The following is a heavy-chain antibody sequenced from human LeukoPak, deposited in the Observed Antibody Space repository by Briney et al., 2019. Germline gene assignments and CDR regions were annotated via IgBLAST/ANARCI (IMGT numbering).Heavy chain of an antibody. V-gene: IGHV4-34*01. J-gene: IGHJ4*02. Sequence: SETLSLTCAVYGGSFSAYYWSSIRQPPGKGLEWIGEINHRGSTNYNRSLKSRVTILVDTSKNQFSLKLSSVTAADTAVYYCAGRLRGFYFDYWGQGTLVTVSS. D-gene: IGHD3-16*01. CDR1: GGSFSAYY. CDR2: INHRGST. CDR3: AGRLRGFYFDY.